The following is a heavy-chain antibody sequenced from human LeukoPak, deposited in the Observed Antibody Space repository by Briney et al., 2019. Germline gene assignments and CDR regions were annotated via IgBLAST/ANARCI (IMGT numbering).Heavy chain of an antibody. CDR3: ARTTSSSSGSEFDY. CDR1: GGSFSSYS. D-gene: IGHD6-6*01. Sequence: PSETLSLTXTVSGGSFSSYSWSWIRQPPGKGLEWLGYIYYSGSTNYNPSLKSRVTISVDPSKNQFSLKLSSVTAADTAVYYCARTTSSSSGSEFDYWGQGTLVTVSS. V-gene: IGHV4-59*01. CDR2: IYYSGST. J-gene: IGHJ4*02.